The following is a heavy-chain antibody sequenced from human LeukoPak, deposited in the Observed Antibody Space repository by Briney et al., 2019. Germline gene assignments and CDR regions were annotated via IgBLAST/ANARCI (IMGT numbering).Heavy chain of an antibody. D-gene: IGHD3-10*01. Sequence: ASVKVSCKASGYTFTTYGISWVRQAPGQGLEWMGWVSAYNGNTNYAQKLQGRVTMTTDTSANTAYMELGSLRSDDTAVYYCARMRPSGFGELSYYYGMDVWGQGTTVTVSS. J-gene: IGHJ6*02. CDR3: ARMRPSGFGELSYYYGMDV. CDR1: GYTFTTYG. V-gene: IGHV1-18*01. CDR2: VSAYNGNT.